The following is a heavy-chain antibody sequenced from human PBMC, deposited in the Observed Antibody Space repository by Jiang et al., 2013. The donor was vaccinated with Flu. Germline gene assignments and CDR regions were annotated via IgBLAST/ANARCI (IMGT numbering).Heavy chain of an antibody. V-gene: IGHV3-23*01. D-gene: IGHD4-11*01. J-gene: IGHJ4*02. CDR1: FTFSQLC. Sequence: FTFSQLCNELGPAQASREGGVEWVSDISTGGATTYYADSVRGRFTISRDNSKNTLYLQMNSLRADDTAEYYCAKGFTSNWPYYFDFWDQGTLVTVSS. CDR3: AKGFTSNWPYYFDF. CDR2: ISTGGATT.